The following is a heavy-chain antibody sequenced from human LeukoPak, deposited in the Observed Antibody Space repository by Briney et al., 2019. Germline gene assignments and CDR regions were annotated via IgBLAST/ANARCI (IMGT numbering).Heavy chain of an antibody. CDR2: ISSGSSTI. CDR3: ARAQVPKLDIVVVPAAGPFDY. V-gene: IGHV3-48*01. CDR1: GFTFSSYS. Sequence: PGGSLRLSCAASGFTFSSYSMNWVRQAPGKGLEWVSYISSGSSTIYYADSVKGRFTISRDNAKNSLYLQMNSLRAEDTAVYYCARAQVPKLDIVVVPAAGPFDYWGQGTLVTVSS. J-gene: IGHJ4*02. D-gene: IGHD2-2*01.